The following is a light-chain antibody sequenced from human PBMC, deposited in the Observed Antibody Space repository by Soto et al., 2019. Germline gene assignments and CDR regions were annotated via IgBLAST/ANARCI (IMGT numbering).Light chain of an antibody. CDR2: DAS. V-gene: IGKV3-11*01. CDR1: QSVSSS. J-gene: IGKJ2*01. CDR3: QQRSHWPPYT. Sequence: EIVLTQSPATLSLSPGERATLSCRASQSVSSSLAWYQQKPGQAPRLLIYDASNRATGIPARFSGSGSGTDFTLTISSLVPEDFAVYYCQQRSHWPPYTFGQGTKLEIK.